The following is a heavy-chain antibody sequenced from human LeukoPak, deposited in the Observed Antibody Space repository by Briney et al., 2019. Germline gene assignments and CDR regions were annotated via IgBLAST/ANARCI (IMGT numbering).Heavy chain of an antibody. CDR1: GFTFSSYG. Sequence: PGGSLRLSCAASGFTFSSYGMHWVRQAPGKGLEWVAFIRYDGSNKYYADSVKGRFTISRDNSKNTLYLQMNSLRAEDTAVYYCAKDLTYYDFWSGSPGGDYWGQGTLVTVSS. D-gene: IGHD3-3*01. V-gene: IGHV3-30*02. CDR2: IRYDGSNK. CDR3: AKDLTYYDFWSGSPGGDY. J-gene: IGHJ4*02.